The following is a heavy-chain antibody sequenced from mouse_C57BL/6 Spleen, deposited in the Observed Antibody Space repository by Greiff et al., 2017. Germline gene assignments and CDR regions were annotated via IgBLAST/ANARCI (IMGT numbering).Heavy chain of an antibody. CDR1: GYSFTSYY. J-gene: IGHJ3*01. CDR2: IYPGSGNT. D-gene: IGHD2-4*01. CDR3: ARSIGYDYDGGFAY. Sequence: QVQLQQSGPELVKPGASVKISCKASGYSFTSYYIHWVKQRPGQGLEWIGWIYPGSGNTKYNEKFKGKATLTADISSSTAYMQLSSLTSEDSAVYYCARSIGYDYDGGFAYWGQGTLVTVSA. V-gene: IGHV1-66*01.